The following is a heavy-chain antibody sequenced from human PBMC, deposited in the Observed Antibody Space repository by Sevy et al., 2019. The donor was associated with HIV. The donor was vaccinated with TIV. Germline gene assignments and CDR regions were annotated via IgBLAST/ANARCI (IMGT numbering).Heavy chain of an antibody. D-gene: IGHD5-18*01. Sequence: GGSLRLSCAASGFTFSSYSMNWVRQAPGKGLEWVSSISSSSSYIYYADSVKGRFTISRDNAKNSLYLQMNSLRADDTAVYYSARDGGYSYGRQYYFDYWGQGTLVTVSS. CDR3: ARDGGYSYGRQYYFDY. V-gene: IGHV3-21*01. CDR1: GFTFSSYS. CDR2: ISSSSSYI. J-gene: IGHJ4*02.